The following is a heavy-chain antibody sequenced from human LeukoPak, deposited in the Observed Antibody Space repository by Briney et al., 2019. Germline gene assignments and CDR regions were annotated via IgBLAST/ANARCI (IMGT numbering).Heavy chain of an antibody. CDR2: ISSSSSYI. V-gene: IGHV3-21*01. CDR1: GFTFSSYS. Sequence: GSLDLSCAASGFTFSSYSMNGGRPAPGKGLGGVSSISSSSSYIYYADSVKGLFTTSRDNAKNSLYLQMNSLRAEDTAVYYCARDLEYGGYEYKGDMDVWGKGTTVTVSS. J-gene: IGHJ6*03. D-gene: IGHD5-12*01. CDR3: ARDLEYGGYEYKGDMDV.